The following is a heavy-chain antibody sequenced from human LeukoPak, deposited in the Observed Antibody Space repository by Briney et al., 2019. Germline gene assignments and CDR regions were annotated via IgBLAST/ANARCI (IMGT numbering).Heavy chain of an antibody. J-gene: IGHJ6*03. V-gene: IGHV4-30-2*01. Sequence: SQTLSLTCAVSGGSISSGGYSWSWIRQPPGKGLEWIGYIYHSGSTYYNPSLKSRVTISVDTSKNQFSLKLSSVTAADTAVYYCARDCGAAACYYYYMDVWGKGTTVTVSS. D-gene: IGHD6-13*01. CDR1: GGSISSGGYS. CDR2: IYHSGST. CDR3: ARDCGAAACYYYYMDV.